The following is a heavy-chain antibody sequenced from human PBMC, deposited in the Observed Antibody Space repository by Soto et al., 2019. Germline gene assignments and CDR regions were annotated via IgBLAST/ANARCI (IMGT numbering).Heavy chain of an antibody. CDR3: ASIGYSGYEAPLL. V-gene: IGHV3-48*03. J-gene: IGHJ4*02. CDR1: GFTFCRYE. CDR2: ISSSGSTI. D-gene: IGHD5-12*01. Sequence: GSLILSCATYGFTFCRYEMNWVRQAPGKGLEWVSYISSSGSTIYYADSVKGRFTISRDNAKNSLYLQMNSLRAEDTAVYYCASIGYSGYEAPLLWGQGTLVTVSS.